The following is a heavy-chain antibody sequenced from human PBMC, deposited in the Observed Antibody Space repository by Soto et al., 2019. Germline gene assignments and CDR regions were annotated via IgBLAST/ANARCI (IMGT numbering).Heavy chain of an antibody. V-gene: IGHV3-15*07. CDR2: IKSKIDGGTT. Sequence: PGGSLRLSCAASGFTFSSYSMNWVRQAPGKGLEWVGRIKSKIDGGTTDFAASVQGRFAISRDDSQDTMFLQMNSLKREDTGVYYCTTDSHFSTRLVRFDLWGRGTLVTVSS. J-gene: IGHJ4*01. CDR3: TTDSHFSTRLVRFDL. CDR1: GFTFSSYS. D-gene: IGHD3-3*02.